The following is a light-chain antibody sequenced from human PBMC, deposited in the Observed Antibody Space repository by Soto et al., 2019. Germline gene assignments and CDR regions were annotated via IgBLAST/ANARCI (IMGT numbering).Light chain of an antibody. CDR2: DNN. CDR1: SSNIGNNY. CDR3: GTWDSSLSAVV. V-gene: IGLV1-51*01. J-gene: IGLJ2*01. Sequence: QSVLTQPPSVSAAPGQKVTISCTGSSSNIGNNYVSCYQHLPGTAPQLLIYDNNERPSGIPDRFSGSKSGTSATLGITGLQTGDEADYYCGTWDSSLSAVVFGGGTKLTVL.